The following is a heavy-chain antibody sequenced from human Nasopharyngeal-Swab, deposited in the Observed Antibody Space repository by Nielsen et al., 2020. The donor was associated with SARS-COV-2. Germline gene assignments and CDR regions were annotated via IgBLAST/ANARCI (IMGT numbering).Heavy chain of an antibody. Sequence: GESLKISCAASGFTFSSYAMSWVRQAPGKGLEWVSAISGSGGSTCYADSVKGRFTISRDNSKNTLYLQMNSLRAEDTAVYYCAKALQPYYDSSGYYYYYYGMDVWGQGTTVTVSS. J-gene: IGHJ6*02. V-gene: IGHV3-23*01. D-gene: IGHD3-22*01. CDR1: GFTFSSYA. CDR3: AKALQPYYDSSGYYYYYYGMDV. CDR2: ISGSGGST.